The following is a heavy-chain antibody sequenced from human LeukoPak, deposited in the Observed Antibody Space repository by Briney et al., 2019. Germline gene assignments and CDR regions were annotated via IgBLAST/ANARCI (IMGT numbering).Heavy chain of an antibody. Sequence: GASVKVSCKASGYTFTSYGISWVRQAPGQGLEWMVWISAYNGNTNYAQKLQGRVTITTDTSTSTAYMELRSLRSDDTAVYYCARGGEIVITTNYFDYWGQGTLVTVSS. CDR2: ISAYNGNT. V-gene: IGHV1-18*01. CDR3: ARGGEIVITTNYFDY. J-gene: IGHJ4*02. CDR1: GYTFTSYG. D-gene: IGHD3-22*01.